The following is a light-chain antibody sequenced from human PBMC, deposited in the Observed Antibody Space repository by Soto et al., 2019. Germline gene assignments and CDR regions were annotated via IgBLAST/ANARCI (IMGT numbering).Light chain of an antibody. V-gene: IGLV1-40*01. CDR2: ANS. Sequence: QAVVTQSPSVSGAPGQRVTISCTGSSSNIGAGYDVHWYQQLPGTAPKLLIYANSNRPSGVPGRFSGSKSGTSASLAIAGLQAEDEADYYCQSYDSSLSGYVFGTGTKVTVL. CDR1: SSNIGAGYD. CDR3: QSYDSSLSGYV. J-gene: IGLJ1*01.